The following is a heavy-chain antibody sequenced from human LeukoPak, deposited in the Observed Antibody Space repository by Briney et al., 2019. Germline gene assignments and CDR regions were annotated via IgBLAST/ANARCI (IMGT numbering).Heavy chain of an antibody. V-gene: IGHV4-34*01. J-gene: IGHJ4*02. D-gene: IGHD2-8*01. Sequence: SETLSLTCAVYGGSFSGYYWSWIRQPPGKGLEWIGEINHSGSTNYNPSLKSRVTISVDTSKNQFSLKLSSATAADTAVYYCAGYAIGKARHFDYWGQGTLVTVSS. CDR3: AGYAIGKARHFDY. CDR1: GGSFSGYY. CDR2: INHSGST.